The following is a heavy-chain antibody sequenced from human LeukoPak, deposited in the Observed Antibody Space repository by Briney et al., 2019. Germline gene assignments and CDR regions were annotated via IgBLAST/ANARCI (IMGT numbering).Heavy chain of an antibody. D-gene: IGHD6-6*01. V-gene: IGHV3-73*01. CDR1: GFTFSGSA. J-gene: IGHJ4*02. Sequence: GGSLRLSCAASGFTFSGSAMRWVRQASGKGLEWVGRIRSKANNYATAYAASVKGRFTISRDDSKNTAYLQMNSLKTEDTAVYYCTTYGSSSDDYWGQGTLVTVSS. CDR3: TTYGSSSDDY. CDR2: IRSKANNYAT.